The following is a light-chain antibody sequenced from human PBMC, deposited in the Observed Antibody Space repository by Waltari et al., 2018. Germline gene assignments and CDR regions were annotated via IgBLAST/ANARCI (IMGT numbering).Light chain of an antibody. Sequence: DIVVTQSPLSLPVTPGEPASISCRSSQSLLHRNGNNYLDWYLQKPGQSTQLLIYLGSNRASGVPDRLSGSGSGTDFTLRISRVEAEDVGVYYCMQSLQTLWTFGPGTKVEIK. J-gene: IGKJ1*01. CDR1: QSLLHRNGNNY. CDR2: LGS. CDR3: MQSLQTLWT. V-gene: IGKV2-28*01.